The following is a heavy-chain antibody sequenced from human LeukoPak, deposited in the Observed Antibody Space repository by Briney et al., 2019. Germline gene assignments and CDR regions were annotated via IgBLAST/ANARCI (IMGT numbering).Heavy chain of an antibody. D-gene: IGHD2-15*01. J-gene: IGHJ4*02. V-gene: IGHV5-51*01. CDR1: GYIFDSYW. Sequence: GESLKISCKGSGYIFDSYWIGWVRQLPGKGPEWMGIIYPGDSDARYSPSFQGQVTISADKSITTAYLQWTSLKASDTAMYYCARHKDYCSSSSCSFGYWGQGTLVTVSS. CDR2: IYPGDSDA. CDR3: ARHKDYCSSSSCSFGY.